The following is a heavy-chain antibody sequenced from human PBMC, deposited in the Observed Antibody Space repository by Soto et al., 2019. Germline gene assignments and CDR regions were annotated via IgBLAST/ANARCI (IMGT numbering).Heavy chain of an antibody. Sequence: QVQLVESGGGVVQPGRSLRLSCAASGFTFSSYGMHWVRQAPGKGLEWVAVIWYDGGNKYYADSVKGRFTISRDNSKNTLYLQMNSLRAEDTAVYYCARDGAAAGIFDYWGQGTPVTVSS. CDR1: GFTFSSYG. CDR2: IWYDGGNK. D-gene: IGHD6-13*01. CDR3: ARDGAAAGIFDY. J-gene: IGHJ4*02. V-gene: IGHV3-33*01.